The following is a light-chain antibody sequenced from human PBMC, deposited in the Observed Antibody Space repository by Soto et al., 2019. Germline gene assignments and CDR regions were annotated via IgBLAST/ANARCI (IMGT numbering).Light chain of an antibody. CDR1: QSITTN. V-gene: IGKV3-15*01. J-gene: IGKJ1*01. CDR2: GAS. Sequence: EVVMTQSPVTLSVSPGERATLSCRASQSITTNLAWYQQKPGQAPRLLIYGASTRANGVPARFSGSGSGTQFTLTINILQSEDFAVYYCQQYNDWPPKRTFGQGTRVDFK. CDR3: QQYNDWPPKRT.